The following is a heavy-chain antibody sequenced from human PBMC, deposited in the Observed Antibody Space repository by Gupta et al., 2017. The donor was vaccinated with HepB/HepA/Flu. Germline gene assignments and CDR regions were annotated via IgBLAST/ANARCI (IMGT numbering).Heavy chain of an antibody. CDR2: ISGSGTTT. CDR1: GFTFDNYA. Sequence: EVQLLESGGSLVQPGGSLRLSCAASGFTFDNYAMSWVRQAPGKGLEWVSGISGSGTTTYYAGSVKGRFTISRDNSKNTVYLQTNSLGAEDTAVYYCAKARRGTQTMIAFDIWGQGTMITVSS. CDR3: AKARRGTQTMIAFDI. J-gene: IGHJ3*02. V-gene: IGHV3-23*01. D-gene: IGHD1-1*01.